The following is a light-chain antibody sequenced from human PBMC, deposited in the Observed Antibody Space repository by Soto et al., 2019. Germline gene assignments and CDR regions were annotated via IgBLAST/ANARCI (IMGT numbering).Light chain of an antibody. CDR1: QSVSTT. J-gene: IGKJ1*01. CDR3: QQYGRSPT. Sequence: EIVLTQSPATLSVSPGQRASLSCRASQSVSTTVAWYHQKPGQAPRLLIYDVSNRASGTPARFSGSGSGTDFTLTISRLEPEDFVVYYCQQYGRSPTFGQGTKVDIK. CDR2: DVS. V-gene: IGKV3-20*01.